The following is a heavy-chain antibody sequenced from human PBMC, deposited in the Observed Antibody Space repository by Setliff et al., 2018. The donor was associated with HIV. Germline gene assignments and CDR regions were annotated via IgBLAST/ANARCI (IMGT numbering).Heavy chain of an antibody. CDR3: ARHRDPPGSSWIFYYYYMDL. D-gene: IGHD6-13*01. J-gene: IGHJ6*03. Sequence: PSETLSLTCTVSGGSIGGHYWSWIRQPPGKGLEWIGYIYYTGSTYYNPSLSSRLTISVDTSKNQVSLRLSSATAADTGVYYCARHRDPPGSSWIFYYYYMDLWGGGTTVTVSS. CDR2: IYYTGST. CDR1: GGSIGGHY. V-gene: IGHV4-59*08.